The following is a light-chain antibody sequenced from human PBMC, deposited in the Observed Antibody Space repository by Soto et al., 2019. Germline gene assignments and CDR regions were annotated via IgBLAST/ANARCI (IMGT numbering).Light chain of an antibody. CDR2: DAS. Sequence: DIQMTQSPSTLSASVGDRVTITCRASQSITSWLAWYQQKPGKAPKLLMYDASSLHSGVPSRFSGSGSGTEFTLTISSLQPDDFATYYCQQYNGYPWTVGQGTKVDIK. CDR3: QQYNGYPWT. CDR1: QSITSW. J-gene: IGKJ1*01. V-gene: IGKV1-5*01.